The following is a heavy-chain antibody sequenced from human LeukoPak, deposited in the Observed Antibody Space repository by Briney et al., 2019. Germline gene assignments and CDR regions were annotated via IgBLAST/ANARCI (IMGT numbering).Heavy chain of an antibody. CDR2: INHSGST. V-gene: IGHV4-34*01. D-gene: IGHD4-23*01. CDR1: GGSFSGYY. CDR3: ARTNGGKRGVDY. J-gene: IGHJ4*02. Sequence: SETLSLTCAVYGGSFSGYYWSWIRQPPGKGLEWIGEINHSGSTNYNPSLKSRVTISVDTSKNQFSLKLSSVTAADTAVYYCARTNGGKRGVDYWGQGTLVTVSS.